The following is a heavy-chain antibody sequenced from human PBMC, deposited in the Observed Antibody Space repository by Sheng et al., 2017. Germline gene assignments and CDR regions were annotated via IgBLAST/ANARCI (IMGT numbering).Heavy chain of an antibody. J-gene: IGHJ4*02. V-gene: IGHV3-33*01. D-gene: IGHD1-1*01. CDR2: IWSGGNDR. Sequence: QVHLEESGGGVVQPGTSLRLSCAASGFKFSDYAMHWVRQAPGKGLEWVALIWSGGNDRRFGDSVKGRATISRDNSNNIVTLEISDVGDEDTAMYYCGREITYGAYNFVDSWGRGTLVT. CDR1: GFKFSDYA. CDR3: GREITYGAYNFVDS.